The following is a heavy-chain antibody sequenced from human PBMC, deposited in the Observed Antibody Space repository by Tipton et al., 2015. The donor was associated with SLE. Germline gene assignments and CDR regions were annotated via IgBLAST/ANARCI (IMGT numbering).Heavy chain of an antibody. D-gene: IGHD3-10*01. V-gene: IGHV4-34*01. J-gene: IGHJ3*02. CDR1: GGSFSGYY. CDR3: ATPGPQRAFDI. CDR2: INHSGST. Sequence: TLSLTCAVYGGSFSGYYWSWIRQPPGKGLEWIGEINHSGSTNYNPSLKSRVTISVDTSKNQFSLKLSSVTAADTAVYYCATPGPQRAFDIWGQGTMDTVSS.